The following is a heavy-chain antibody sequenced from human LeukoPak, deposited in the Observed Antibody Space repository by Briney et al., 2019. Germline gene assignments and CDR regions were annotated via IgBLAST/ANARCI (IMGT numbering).Heavy chain of an antibody. J-gene: IGHJ6*03. Sequence: SETLSLTCTVSGGSISSYYWSWIRQPPGKGLEWIGYIYYSGSTNYNPSLKSRVTISVDTSKNQFSLKLSSVTAADTAVYYCASTRRGYSYGPSYYYYMDVWGKGTTVTVSS. CDR1: GGSISSYY. CDR3: ASTRRGYSYGPSYYYYMDV. CDR2: IYYSGST. V-gene: IGHV4-59*01. D-gene: IGHD5-18*01.